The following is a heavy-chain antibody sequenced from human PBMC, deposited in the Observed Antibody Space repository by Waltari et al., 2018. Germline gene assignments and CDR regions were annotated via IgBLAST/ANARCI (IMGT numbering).Heavy chain of an antibody. V-gene: IGHV3-30*02. CDR1: GFTFSSYG. J-gene: IGHJ5*02. CDR2: VRYEGSNK. CDR3: AKIRQLVRWFDP. Sequence: QVQLLESGGGVVQPGGSLRLSCAASGFTFSSYGMHWVRQAPGKGLEWVAFVRYEGSNKYYADSLKGRFTISRDNSKDTLYLQMNSLRAEDTAVYYCAKIRQLVRWFDPWGQGTLVTVSS. D-gene: IGHD6-6*01.